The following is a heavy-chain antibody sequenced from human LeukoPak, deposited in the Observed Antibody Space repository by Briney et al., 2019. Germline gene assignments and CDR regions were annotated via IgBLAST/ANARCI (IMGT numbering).Heavy chain of an antibody. D-gene: IGHD6-13*01. J-gene: IGHJ4*02. CDR1: GFAFNDYT. CDR3: VKGATNSSPFFDY. V-gene: IGHV3-43*01. CDR2: INWDGTTI. Sequence: GGSLRLSCAASGFAFNDYTMHWVRQAPGKGLEWVSLINWDGTTIYYADSVKGRFTISRDNSKNSLYVQMNSLRTEDTALYYCVKGATNSSPFFDYWGQGTLVTVSS.